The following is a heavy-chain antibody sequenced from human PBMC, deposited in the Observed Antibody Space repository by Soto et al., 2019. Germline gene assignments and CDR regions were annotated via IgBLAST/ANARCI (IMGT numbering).Heavy chain of an antibody. CDR1: GGSISSYY. D-gene: IGHD1-7*01. CDR3: ARDSSFNWNYKFDY. J-gene: IGHJ4*02. V-gene: IGHV4-59*01. Sequence: SETLSLTCTVSGGSISSYYWSWIRQPPGKGLEWIGYIYYSGSTNYNPSLKSRVTISVDTSKNQFSLKLSSVTAADTAVYYCARDSSFNWNYKFDYWGQGTLVTVSS. CDR2: IYYSGST.